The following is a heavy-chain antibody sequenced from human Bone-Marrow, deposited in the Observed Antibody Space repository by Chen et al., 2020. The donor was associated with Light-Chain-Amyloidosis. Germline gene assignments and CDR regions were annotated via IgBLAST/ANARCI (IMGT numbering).Heavy chain of an antibody. CDR2: INPSGGST. CDR1: GYTFTYYP. J-gene: IGHJ5*02. CDR3: AREGEDANLDWFDP. Sequence: QVQLVQSGAEVKEPGASVKVSCQASGYTFTYYPMNWVRQAPGQGLEWMGRINPSGGSTFYAQKFQGRFTMTRDTSTSTVYMELTSLRSDDTAVYYCAREGEDANLDWFDPWGQGTLVTVSS. V-gene: IGHV1-46*01. D-gene: IGHD2-2*01.